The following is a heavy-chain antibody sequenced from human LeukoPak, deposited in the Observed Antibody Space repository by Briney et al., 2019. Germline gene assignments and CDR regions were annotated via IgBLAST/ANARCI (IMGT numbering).Heavy chain of an antibody. Sequence: GGSLRLSCRASGFTFNEYAMHWVRQVPGKGLQWVAGIAWNSGGSDYADSVKGRFTISRDNSKNTLYLQMNSLRAEDTAVYYCAREEYYGSGSSNAFDIWGQGTMVTVSS. CDR2: IAWNSGGS. CDR3: AREEYYGSGSSNAFDI. V-gene: IGHV3-9*01. J-gene: IGHJ3*02. CDR1: GFTFNEYA. D-gene: IGHD3-10*01.